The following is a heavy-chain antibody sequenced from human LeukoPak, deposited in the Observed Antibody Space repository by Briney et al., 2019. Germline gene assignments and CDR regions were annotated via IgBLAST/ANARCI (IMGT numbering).Heavy chain of an antibody. CDR1: GGSISSSSYY. D-gene: IGHD4-17*01. CDR3: ASGSGDYDFYYYGMDV. CDR2: IYYSGST. Sequence: PSETLSLTCTVSGGSISSSSYYWGWICQPPGKGLEWIGSIYYSGSTYYNPSLKSRVTISVDTSKNQFSLKLSSVTAADTAVYYCASGSGDYDFYYYGMDVWGQGTTVTVSS. V-gene: IGHV4-39*01. J-gene: IGHJ6*02.